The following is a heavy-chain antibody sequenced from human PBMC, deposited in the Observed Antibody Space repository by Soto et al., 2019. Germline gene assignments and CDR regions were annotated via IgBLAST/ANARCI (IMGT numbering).Heavy chain of an antibody. CDR1: GFTFSNAW. J-gene: IGHJ6*02. CDR2: IKSKTDGGTT. V-gene: IGHV3-15*01. CDR3: TKADGYYYYGMDV. Sequence: EVQLVESGGGLVKPGGSLRLSCAASGFTFSNAWMSWVRQAPGKGLEWVGRIKSKTDGGTTDYAATVKGRFTISREDSKNTLHLQMHSRKTEAAAVDYCTKADGYYYYGMDVWGQGTTVTVSS.